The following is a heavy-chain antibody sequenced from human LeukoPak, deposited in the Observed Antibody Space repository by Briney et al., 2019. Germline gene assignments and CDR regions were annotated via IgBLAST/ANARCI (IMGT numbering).Heavy chain of an antibody. CDR3: ARGLNNYYDSSGYCDFDI. CDR2: IYYSGST. V-gene: IGHV4-30-4*02. CDR1: GGSISSGDYY. D-gene: IGHD3-22*01. J-gene: IGHJ3*02. Sequence: SETLSLTCTVSGGSISSGDYYWSWIRQPPGKGLEWIGYIYYSGSTYYNPSLKSRVTISVDTSKNQFSLKLSSVTAADTAVYYCARGLNNYYDSSGYCDFDIWGQGTMVTVSS.